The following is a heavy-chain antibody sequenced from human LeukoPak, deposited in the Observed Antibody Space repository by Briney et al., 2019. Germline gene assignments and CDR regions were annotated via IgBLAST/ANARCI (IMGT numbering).Heavy chain of an antibody. J-gene: IGHJ4*01. CDR2: IKRDGSYK. D-gene: IGHD6-13*01. CDR1: GFTFGNYW. V-gene: IGHV3-7*01. Sequence: GGSLRLPCVASGFTFGNYWMSWVRQAPGKGLEFVANIKRDGSYKNYVDSVKGRFAISRDNAENSVHLQMHSLRAEDRAIYYCARDPGSSSFDYWGQGALVIVSS. CDR3: ARDPGSSSFDY.